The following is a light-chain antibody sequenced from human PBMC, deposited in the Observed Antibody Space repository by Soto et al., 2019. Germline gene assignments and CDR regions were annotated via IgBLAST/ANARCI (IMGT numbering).Light chain of an antibody. V-gene: IGKV3-20*01. J-gene: IGKJ3*01. CDR3: QQYTTSPFT. Sequence: EIVLTQSPGTLSLSPGERATLYCRASQSVGSNYLAWYQQKPGQAPRVLIYGASSRATGIPDRFSGSGSGAGFTLTISRLEPEDFAVYYCQQYTTSPFTFSPGTKVDIK. CDR1: QSVGSNY. CDR2: GAS.